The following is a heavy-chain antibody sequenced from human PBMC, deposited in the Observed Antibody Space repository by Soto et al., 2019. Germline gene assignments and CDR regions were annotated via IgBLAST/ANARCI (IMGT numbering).Heavy chain of an antibody. CDR2: ISYDGSNK. CDR1: GFTFSSYA. Sequence: GGSLRLSCAASGFTFSSYAMHWVRQAPGKGLEWVAVISYDGSNKYYADSVKGRFTISRDNSKNTLYLQMNSLRAEDTAVYYCARTLRITMVRGVDYWGQGTLVTVSS. CDR3: ARTLRITMVRGVDY. V-gene: IGHV3-30-3*01. D-gene: IGHD3-10*01. J-gene: IGHJ4*02.